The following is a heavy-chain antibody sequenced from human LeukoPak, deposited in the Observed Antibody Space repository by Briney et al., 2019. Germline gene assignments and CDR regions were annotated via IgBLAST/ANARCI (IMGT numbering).Heavy chain of an antibody. CDR2: ISGRGDST. Sequence: GGSLRLSCAASGFSFSSYAMSWVRQAPGKGLEWVSTISGRGDSTYYADSMKGRFTISRDNSKNTLYLQRSSLRPEDTAVYYCARDKHSSGWYYFDYWGQGTLVTVSS. J-gene: IGHJ4*02. CDR1: GFSFSSYA. D-gene: IGHD6-19*01. CDR3: ARDKHSSGWYYFDY. V-gene: IGHV3-23*01.